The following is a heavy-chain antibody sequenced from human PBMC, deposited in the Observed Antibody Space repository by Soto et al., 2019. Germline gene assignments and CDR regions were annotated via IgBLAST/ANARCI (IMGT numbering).Heavy chain of an antibody. D-gene: IGHD2-21*02. CDR2: ISAYNGNT. CDR3: ARGNCGGDCYSYYYYGMDV. CDR1: GYPFTSYG. Sequence: VKVSCKASGYPFTSYGIIWVRQAPGQGLEWMGWISAYNGNTNYAQKLQGRVTMTTDTSTSTAYMELRSLRSDDTAVYYCARGNCGGDCYSYYYYGMDVWGQGTTVTVSS. V-gene: IGHV1-18*04. J-gene: IGHJ6*02.